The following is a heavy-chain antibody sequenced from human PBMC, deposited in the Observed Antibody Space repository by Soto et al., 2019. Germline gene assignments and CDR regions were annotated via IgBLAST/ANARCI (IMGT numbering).Heavy chain of an antibody. CDR2: ISHDGSTK. Sequence: QVQLVETGGGVVQPGTSLRLSCAASGFTFSSYGMHWVRQAPGKGLAWVAVISHDGSTKYYEDSLKGRFTMSRNNSKNTLYLQMNSMRVEDTAVYYCANQIQTGHWGQGTLVIVSS. CDR3: ANQIQTGH. D-gene: IGHD5-18*01. CDR1: GFTFSSYG. V-gene: IGHV3-30*18. J-gene: IGHJ4*02.